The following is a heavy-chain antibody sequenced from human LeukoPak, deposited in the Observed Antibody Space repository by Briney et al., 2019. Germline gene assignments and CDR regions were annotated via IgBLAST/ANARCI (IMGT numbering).Heavy chain of an antibody. J-gene: IGHJ4*02. D-gene: IGHD6-19*01. CDR1: GFSFSDHY. CDR3: SRGLKSGGGYFDD. V-gene: IGHV3-72*01. Sequence: GGSLRLSCVASGFSFSDHYMDWVRQAPGKGLEWVGRSRDKSNGYTTEYATSVKGRFTIARDESKNSLYLQMNNLKTDDTAVYYCSRGLKSGGGYFDDWGPGTLVTVSS. CDR2: SRDKSNGYTT.